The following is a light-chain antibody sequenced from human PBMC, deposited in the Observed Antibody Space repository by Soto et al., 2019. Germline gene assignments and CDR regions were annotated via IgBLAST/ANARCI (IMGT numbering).Light chain of an antibody. Sequence: DIVMTQSPDSLAVSLGERATINCKSSQSVLYSSNNKNYLAWYQQKPGQPPKLLIYWASIRESGVPDRFSGNGSGTDFTLTISSLRAEDVAVYYCQQYYSTPWTFGQGTKVEIK. V-gene: IGKV4-1*01. CDR2: WAS. J-gene: IGKJ1*01. CDR3: QQYYSTPWT. CDR1: QSVLYSSNNKNY.